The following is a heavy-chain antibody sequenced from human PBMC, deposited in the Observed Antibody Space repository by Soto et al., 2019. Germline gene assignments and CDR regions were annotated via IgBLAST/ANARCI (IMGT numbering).Heavy chain of an antibody. V-gene: IGHV4-31*03. Sequence: QVQLQESGPGLVKPSQTLSLTCTVSGDYISSAFYHWAWVRQRPGGGLEWIGNIYSTGPTSYNPPLKSRLDMSLDMSKTHFSLKPGSLTAADTAIYYCARDSDKMPRVLDSWGQGTLVTVSS. J-gene: IGHJ4*02. CDR2: IYSTGPT. CDR1: GDYISSAFYH. D-gene: IGHD2-2*01. CDR3: ARDSDKMPRVLDS.